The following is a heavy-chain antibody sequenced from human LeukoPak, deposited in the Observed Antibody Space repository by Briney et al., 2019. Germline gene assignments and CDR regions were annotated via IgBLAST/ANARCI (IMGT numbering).Heavy chain of an antibody. CDR3: ARGGPAAGRFDY. D-gene: IGHD6-13*01. J-gene: IGHJ4*02. Sequence: GGSLRLSCSASGFIFRHYAVNWVRQSPGKGLEWVSVIYSGGSTYYADSVKGRFTISRDNSKNTLYLQMNSLRAENTAVYYCARGGPAAGRFDYWGQGTLVTVSS. CDR1: GFIFRHYA. CDR2: IYSGGST. V-gene: IGHV3-66*01.